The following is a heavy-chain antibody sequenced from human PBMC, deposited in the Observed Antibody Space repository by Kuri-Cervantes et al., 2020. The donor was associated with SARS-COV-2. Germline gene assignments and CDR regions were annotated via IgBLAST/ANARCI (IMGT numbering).Heavy chain of an antibody. CDR2: INPNSGGT. D-gene: IGHD3-10*01. Sequence: ASVKVSCKASGYTFTDYYMHWVRQAPGQGLEWMGWINPNSGGTNYAQKFQGWVTMTRDTSISTVYMELTRLTSDDSAVYFCARGEAARGLMVVFKWRGAGPLHFWGQGTLVTDSS. CDR3: ARGEAARGLMVVFKWRGAGPLHF. V-gene: IGHV1-2*04. CDR1: GYTFTDYY. J-gene: IGHJ4*02.